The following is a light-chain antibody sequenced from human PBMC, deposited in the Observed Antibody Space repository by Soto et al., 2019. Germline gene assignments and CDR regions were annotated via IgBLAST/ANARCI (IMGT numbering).Light chain of an antibody. CDR1: QSVLYSSNNKNH. CDR3: QQYFDVPFT. J-gene: IGKJ4*01. Sequence: DIVMTQSPDSLAVSLGERATINCKSSQSVLYSSNNKNHLAWYQQKPGQPPQLIIYWASTRESGVPERFSGSGSGTDFTLTISSPEAEDVAFYWCQQYFDVPFTFGGGTKVDIK. CDR2: WAS. V-gene: IGKV4-1*01.